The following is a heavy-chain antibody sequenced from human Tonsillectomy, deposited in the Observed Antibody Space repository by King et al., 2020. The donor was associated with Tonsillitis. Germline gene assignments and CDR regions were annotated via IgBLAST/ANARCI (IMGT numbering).Heavy chain of an antibody. CDR2: IHSSEST. J-gene: IGHJ3*02. V-gene: IGHV4-59*01. D-gene: IGHD4-17*01. Sequence: QLQESGPGLVKPSETLSLTCTVSGGSISSYYWGWIRQPPGKGLEWIGYIHSSESTNYNPSLKSRVTISVDTSKNQFSLKLSSVTAADTAVYYCARDMGYGDYVRLGPYAFDIWGQGTMVTVSP. CDR1: GGSISSYY. CDR3: ARDMGYGDYVRLGPYAFDI.